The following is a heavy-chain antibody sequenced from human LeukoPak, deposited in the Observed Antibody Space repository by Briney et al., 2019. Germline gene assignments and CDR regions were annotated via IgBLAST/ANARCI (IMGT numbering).Heavy chain of an antibody. D-gene: IGHD4-17*01. CDR1: GFTFSSYS. CDR2: ISSSGSTI. V-gene: IGHV3-48*04. CDR3: ARDRPKVTTVPYYYYYGMDV. Sequence: GGSLRLSCAASGFTFSSYSMNWVRQAPGKGLEWVSYISSSGSTIYYADSVKGRFTISRDNAKNSLYLQMNSLRAEDTAVYYCARDRPKVTTVPYYYYYGMDVWGQGTTVTVSS. J-gene: IGHJ6*02.